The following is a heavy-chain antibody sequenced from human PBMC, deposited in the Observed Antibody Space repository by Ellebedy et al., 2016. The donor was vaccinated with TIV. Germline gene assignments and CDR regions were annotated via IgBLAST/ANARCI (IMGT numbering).Heavy chain of an antibody. V-gene: IGHV4-39*07. CDR2: IYYSGNT. CDR1: GGSITSSNYH. D-gene: IGHD5-24*01. J-gene: IGHJ4*02. Sequence: MPSETLSLTCTVSGGSITSSNYHWGWIRQPPGEGLEWIANIYYSGNTFYNPSLKSRVTISLDTSKNQFSLKLSSVTAADTAVYYCARLGLDAYNDFDYWGQGTLVTVSS. CDR3: ARLGLDAYNDFDY.